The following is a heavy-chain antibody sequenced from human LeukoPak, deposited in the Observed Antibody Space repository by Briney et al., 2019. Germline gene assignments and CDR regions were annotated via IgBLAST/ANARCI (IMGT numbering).Heavy chain of an antibody. CDR2: VYYSART. V-gene: IGHV4-39*01. CDR1: GGSVSSSSYY. J-gene: IGHJ3*02. Sequence: PSETLSLTCTVSGGSVSSSSYYWGWIRQPPGKGLEWIGSVYYSARTYYNPSLKSRVTISVDTSKNQFSLKLSSVTAADTAVYYCARSDCSSTSCYAFDIWGQGTMVTVSS. D-gene: IGHD2-2*01. CDR3: ARSDCSSTSCYAFDI.